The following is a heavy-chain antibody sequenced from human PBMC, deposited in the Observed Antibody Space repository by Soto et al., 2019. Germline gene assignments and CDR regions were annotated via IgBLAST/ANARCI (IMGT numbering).Heavy chain of an antibody. Sequence: GESLKISCKGSGCSFTSHWIGWVRQMPGKGLEWMGIIYPGDSDTRYSPSFQGQVTISVDKSISTAYLHWSRLKAPDTAMYYCARGIVVVNVTNAFDIWGQGTMVTVSS. CDR3: ARGIVVVNVTNAFDI. D-gene: IGHD2-21*01. CDR1: GCSFTSHW. V-gene: IGHV5-51*01. J-gene: IGHJ3*02. CDR2: IYPGDSDT.